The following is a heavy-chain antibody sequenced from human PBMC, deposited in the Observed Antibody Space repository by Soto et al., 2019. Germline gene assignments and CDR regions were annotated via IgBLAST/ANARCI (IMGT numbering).Heavy chain of an antibody. Sequence: PSETLSLTCTVSCGSISSGDYYWSWIRQPPGKGLEWIGYIYYSGSTYYNPSLKSRVTISVDTSKNQFSLKLSSVTAADTAVYYCDRDTAGGRFDPCGKGTLVTVSS. CDR1: CGSISSGDYY. CDR3: DRDTAGGRFDP. V-gene: IGHV4-30-4*01. J-gene: IGHJ5*02. D-gene: IGHD2-8*02. CDR2: IYYSGST.